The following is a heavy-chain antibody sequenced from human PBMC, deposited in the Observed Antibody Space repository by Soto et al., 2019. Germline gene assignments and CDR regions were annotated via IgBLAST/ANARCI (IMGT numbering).Heavy chain of an antibody. Sequence: QVQLVESGGGVVQPGRSLRLSCAASGFTFSSYAMHWVRQAPGKGLEWVAVISYDGSNKYYADSVKGRFTISRDNSKNTVLLQMNSLGAEDTAVYYCASGSDYRNYWGNWFDPWGQGTLVTVSS. CDR1: GFTFSSYA. D-gene: IGHD4-4*01. V-gene: IGHV3-30*14. CDR3: ASGSDYRNYWGNWFDP. CDR2: ISYDGSNK. J-gene: IGHJ5*02.